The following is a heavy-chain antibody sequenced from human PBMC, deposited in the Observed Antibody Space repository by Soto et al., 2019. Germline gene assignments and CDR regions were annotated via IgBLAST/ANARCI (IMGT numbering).Heavy chain of an antibody. V-gene: IGHV1-2*04. Sequence: QVQLVQSGAEVKKPGASVKVSCKTSGYTFTDFYMHWVRQAPGQGLEWMGWINPNSGGTKYAQNFQGWVTMTRDTSISTAYMELSRLRSDDTAVYYCARPRYSSSSEFDPWGQGTLVTVSS. CDR2: INPNSGGT. J-gene: IGHJ5*02. CDR1: GYTFTDFY. D-gene: IGHD6-6*01. CDR3: ARPRYSSSSEFDP.